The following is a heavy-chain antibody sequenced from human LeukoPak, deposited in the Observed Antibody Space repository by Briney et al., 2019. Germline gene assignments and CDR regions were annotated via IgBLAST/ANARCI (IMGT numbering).Heavy chain of an antibody. D-gene: IGHD3-10*01. V-gene: IGHV3-7*02. CDR1: GFTFSRYW. Sequence: GGSLRLSCAASGFTFSRYWMSWVRQAPGKGLEWVANIKEDGTVKYYVESVKGRFTISRDNAKNSLYLQMNSLRAEDTAVYYCAASITMLDYWGQGTLVTVSS. CDR2: IKEDGTVK. CDR3: AASITMLDY. J-gene: IGHJ4*02.